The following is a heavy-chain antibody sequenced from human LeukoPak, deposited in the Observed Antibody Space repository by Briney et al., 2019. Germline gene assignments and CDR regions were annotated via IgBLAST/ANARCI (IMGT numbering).Heavy chain of an antibody. D-gene: IGHD2-2*01. CDR2: IYRDGSNT. CDR3: ARGYCSSTSCYSFLYYYGMDV. J-gene: IGHJ6*02. CDR1: GFTFSNYW. V-gene: IGHV3-74*01. Sequence: GGSLRLSCAASGFTFSNYWMHWVRQVPGKGLVWVSRIYRDGSNTDYADSVKGRFTISRDNVKNTLYLQMNSLRADDTAVYYCARGYCSSTSCYSFLYYYGMDVWGQGTTVTVSS.